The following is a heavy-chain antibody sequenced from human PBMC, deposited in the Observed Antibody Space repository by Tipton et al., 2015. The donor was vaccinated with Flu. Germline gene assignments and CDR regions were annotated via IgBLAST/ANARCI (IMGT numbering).Heavy chain of an antibody. V-gene: IGHV4-59*11. CDR2: IYYSGSI. J-gene: IGHJ3*02. Sequence: TLSLTCTVSGGSISSHYWSWIRQPPGKGLEWIGYIYYSGSISYNPSLKSRVTISVDTSKNQFSLKLSSVTAADTAVYYCAREWGDAFDIWCQGIMVTVSS. CDR3: AREWGDAFDI. CDR1: GGSISSHY. D-gene: IGHD3-16*01.